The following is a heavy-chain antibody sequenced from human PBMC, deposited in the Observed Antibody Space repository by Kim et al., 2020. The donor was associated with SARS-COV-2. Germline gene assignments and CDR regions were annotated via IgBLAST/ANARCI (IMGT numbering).Heavy chain of an antibody. D-gene: IGHD3-22*01. CDR3: ARTDYYDSSGYHWLYGMDV. Sequence: SETLSLTCTVSGGSISSSSYYWGWIRQPPGKGLEWIGSIYYSGSTYYNPSLKSRVTISVDTSKNQFSLKLSSVTAADTAVYYCARTDYYDSSGYHWLYGMDVWGQGTTVTVSS. V-gene: IGHV4-39*01. J-gene: IGHJ6*02. CDR1: GGSISSSSYY. CDR2: IYYSGST.